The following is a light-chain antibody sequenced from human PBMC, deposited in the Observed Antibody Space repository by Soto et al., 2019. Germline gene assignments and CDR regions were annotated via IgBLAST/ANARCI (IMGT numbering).Light chain of an antibody. CDR3: QQYDNWPLT. J-gene: IGKJ4*01. CDR2: AAS. V-gene: IGKV3-15*01. Sequence: EIVLTQSPGTVSLSPGEIATLSCRASQSVSSNLAWYQQRPGQAPRLLMYAASTPATGIPARFSGSGSGTEFSLTISGLQSEDFVVYFCQQYDNWPLTFGGGTKVDIK. CDR1: QSVSSN.